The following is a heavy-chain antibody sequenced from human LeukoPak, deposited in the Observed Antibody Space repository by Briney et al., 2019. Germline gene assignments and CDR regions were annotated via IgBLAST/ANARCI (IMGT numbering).Heavy chain of an antibody. J-gene: IGHJ6*03. Sequence: ASVKVSCKASGGSFSSYAISWVRQPPGQGLEWMGGIIPIFGTANYAQKFQGRVTITGEDSTNTAYTELSSMRSEDTAVYYCARSRGYCSSTSCSLRPYYGYMDVWGKGTTVTVSS. CDR3: ARSRGYCSSTSCSLRPYYGYMDV. D-gene: IGHD2-2*01. V-gene: IGHV1-69*13. CDR1: GGSFSSYA. CDR2: IIPIFGTA.